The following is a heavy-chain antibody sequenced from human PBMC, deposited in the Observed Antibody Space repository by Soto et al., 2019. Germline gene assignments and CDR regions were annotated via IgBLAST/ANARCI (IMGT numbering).Heavy chain of an antibody. V-gene: IGHV3-30-3*01. CDR1: GSPFD. CDR2: IVPDGRNQ. Sequence: GGSLRLSCVASGSPFDVHWVRQAPGKGPEWVAHIVPDGRNQYWADSVKGRFTGSRDNAKNSLYLQMNSLRAEDTAVYYCARDKITGLFDYWGQGTLVTVSS. CDR3: ARDKITGLFDY. J-gene: IGHJ4*02. D-gene: IGHD2-8*02.